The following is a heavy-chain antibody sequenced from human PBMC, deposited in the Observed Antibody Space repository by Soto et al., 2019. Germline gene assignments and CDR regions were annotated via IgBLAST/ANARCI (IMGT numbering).Heavy chain of an antibody. D-gene: IGHD6-19*01. V-gene: IGHV3-30*18. CDR1: GFTLSNTG. Sequence: QVQLVESGGGVVQPGRSLRLSCVASGFTLSNTGMHWVRQAPGKGLEWVAMISHDGSNTYYGDSVKGRFTISRDTSWNTLYREADSLRPEDTSVYYCAKDRGSSGWSNWFDPWGQGTLVTVSS. CDR3: AKDRGSSGWSNWFDP. CDR2: ISHDGSNT. J-gene: IGHJ5*02.